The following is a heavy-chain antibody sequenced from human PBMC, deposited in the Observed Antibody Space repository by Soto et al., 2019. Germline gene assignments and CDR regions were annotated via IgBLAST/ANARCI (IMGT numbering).Heavy chain of an antibody. J-gene: IGHJ4*02. Sequence: GESLKISCNGSGYSFTSYWIGWVRQMPGKGLEWMGIIYPGDSDTRYSPSFQGQVTISADKSISTAYLQWGSLKASDTAMYYCARHVENPYSSEPDYWGQGTLVTVYS. CDR2: IYPGDSDT. CDR3: ARHVENPYSSEPDY. CDR1: GYSFTSYW. D-gene: IGHD6-25*01. V-gene: IGHV5-51*01.